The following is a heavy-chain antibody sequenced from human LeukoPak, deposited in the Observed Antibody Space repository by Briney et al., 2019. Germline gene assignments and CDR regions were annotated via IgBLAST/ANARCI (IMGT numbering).Heavy chain of an antibody. J-gene: IGHJ5*02. V-gene: IGHV1-18*01. CDR2: ISAYNGNT. D-gene: IGHD3-10*01. Sequence: ASVKVSCKASGYTFTSYGISWVRQAPGQGLEWMGSISAYNGNTNYAQKLQGRVTMTTDTSTSTAYMVLRSLRSDDTAVYYCASSITMVRGVIISGDWFDPWGQGTLVTVSS. CDR3: ASSITMVRGVIISGDWFDP. CDR1: GYTFTSYG.